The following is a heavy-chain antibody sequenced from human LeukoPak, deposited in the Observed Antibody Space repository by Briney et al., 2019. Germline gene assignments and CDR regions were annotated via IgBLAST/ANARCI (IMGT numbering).Heavy chain of an antibody. Sequence: SVKVSCKASGGTFSSYAISWVRQAPGQGLEWMGGIIPIFGTANYAQKFQGRVTITADKSTSTAYMELSSLRSEDTAVYYCAAHDYDSSGYYGRYDYWGQGTLVTVSS. D-gene: IGHD3-22*01. CDR3: AAHDYDSSGYYGRYDY. V-gene: IGHV1-69*06. CDR1: GGTFSSYA. CDR2: IIPIFGTA. J-gene: IGHJ4*02.